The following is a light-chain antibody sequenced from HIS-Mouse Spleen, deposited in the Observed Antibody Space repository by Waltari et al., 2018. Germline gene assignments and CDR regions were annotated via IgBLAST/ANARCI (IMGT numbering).Light chain of an antibody. J-gene: IGKJ4*01. Sequence: DLQMTQSPSTLSASVGDRVPITCRASQSISRWFAWYQQKPGKAPKLLIYKASSLESGVPSRFSGSGSGTEFTLTISSLQPDDFATYYCQQYNSYSLTFGGGTKVEIK. CDR3: QQYNSYSLT. CDR2: KAS. V-gene: IGKV1-5*03. CDR1: QSISRW.